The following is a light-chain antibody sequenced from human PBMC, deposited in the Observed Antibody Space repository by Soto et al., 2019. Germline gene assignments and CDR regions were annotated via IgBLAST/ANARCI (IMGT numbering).Light chain of an antibody. CDR2: GNS. V-gene: IGLV1-40*01. J-gene: IGLJ1*01. CDR1: SSNIGAGYD. CDR3: QSYDSILSCLYV. Sequence: HSERKHPPSGNRAQLHSGSISYNGSSSNIGAGYDVHWYQQLPGTAPKLLIYGNSNRPSGVPDRFSGSKSGTSASLAITGLQAEDQADYYFQSYDSILSCLYVFGTGTKVPVL.